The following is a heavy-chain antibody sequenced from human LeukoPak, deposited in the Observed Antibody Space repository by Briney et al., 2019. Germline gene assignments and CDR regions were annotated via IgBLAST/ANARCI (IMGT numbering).Heavy chain of an antibody. V-gene: IGHV3-74*01. Sequence: PGGSLRLSCAASEFSVGSNYMTWVRQAPGKGLVWVSRINSDGSSTRYADSVKGRFTISRDNTKNTLYLQMNSLRAEDTAVYYCARATGCGGGGCPISHFYYYYQMDVWGKGTSVTVSS. J-gene: IGHJ6*03. CDR2: INSDGSST. CDR1: EFSVGSNY. CDR3: ARATGCGGGGCPISHFYYYYQMDV. D-gene: IGHD2-15*01.